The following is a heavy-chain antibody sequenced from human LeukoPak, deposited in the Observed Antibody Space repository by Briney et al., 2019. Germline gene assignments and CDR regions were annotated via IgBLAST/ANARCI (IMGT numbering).Heavy chain of an antibody. D-gene: IGHD1-1*01. CDR2: ISGHGGTT. CDR1: GFTFGAYA. J-gene: IGHJ3*02. V-gene: IGHV3-43*02. Sequence: HTGGSLRLSCVASGFTFGAYAMHWVRQAPGKGLEWVSFISGHGGTTYYVDSVKGRFAISRDNTNNSLYLEMNSLTTEDTALYYCAKLEVLPDPWADALDIWGQGTMVTVSS. CDR3: AKLEVLPDPWADALDI.